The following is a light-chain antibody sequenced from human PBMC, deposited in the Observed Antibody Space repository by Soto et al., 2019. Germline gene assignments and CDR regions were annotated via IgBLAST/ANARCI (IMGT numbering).Light chain of an antibody. J-gene: IGKJ3*01. CDR3: QQYCSSPIFT. CDR2: GAS. CDR1: QSVSSSY. V-gene: IGKV3-20*01. Sequence: EIVLTQSPGTLSLSPGERATLSCRASQSVSSSYLAWYQQKPGQAPRLLIYGASTRATGIPDRFSGSGSGTDFTLTISRLEPEDFAVYYCQQYCSSPIFTFGTGTKVDI.